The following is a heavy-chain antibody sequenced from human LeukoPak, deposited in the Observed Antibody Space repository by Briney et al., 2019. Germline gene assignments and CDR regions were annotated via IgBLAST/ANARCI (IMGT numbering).Heavy chain of an antibody. CDR1: GYPFRSYS. CDR3: ARNRGYLYDQLDY. V-gene: IGHV3-48*02. CDR2: ICVSGGVR. Sequence: GGSLRLSCVASGYPFRSYSMNWIRQAPGKGREWVSYICVSGGVRSYADSVKGRFTISRDDARNSLYLQMNSLKDEDTAVYYCARNRGYLYDQLDYWGQGTLVTVSS. J-gene: IGHJ4*02. D-gene: IGHD5-18*01.